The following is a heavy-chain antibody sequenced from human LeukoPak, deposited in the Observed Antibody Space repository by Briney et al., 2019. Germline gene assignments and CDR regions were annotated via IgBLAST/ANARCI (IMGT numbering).Heavy chain of an antibody. V-gene: IGHV4-59*08. CDR2: IYDSGST. CDR1: GASISSYY. D-gene: IGHD6-19*01. J-gene: IGHJ4*02. CDR3: ARHGGGWSFDY. Sequence: SETLSLTCTVSGASISSYYWSWIRRPPGKGLEWIAYIYDSGSTNYNPSLRSRVTTSVDTSKNQFSLMLSSVTAADTAVYFCARHGGGWSFDYWGQGTLVTVSS.